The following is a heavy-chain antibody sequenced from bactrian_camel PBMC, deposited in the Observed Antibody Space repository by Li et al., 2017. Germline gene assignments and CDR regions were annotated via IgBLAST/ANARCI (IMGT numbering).Heavy chain of an antibody. V-gene: IGHV3S60*01. J-gene: IGHJ4*01. Sequence: VQLVESGGGSVQAGGSLKLTCAGSAYILEQCGMGWFRQAPGKEENLVSLRRDGTTVYSDSVKGRFTISQDNAKKTLYLQMDNLKPEDTDTYYCAADYGWGGGYCARNLVSPEYKFTGQGTQVTVS. CDR2: LRRDGTT. D-gene: IGHD3*01. CDR1: AYILEQCG.